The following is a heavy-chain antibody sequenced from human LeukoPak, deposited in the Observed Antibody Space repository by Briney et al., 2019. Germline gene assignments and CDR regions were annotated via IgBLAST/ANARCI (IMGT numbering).Heavy chain of an antibody. J-gene: IGHJ3*02. Sequence: ASVKVSCKASGYTFTGYYMHWVRQAPGQGLEWMGRINPNSGGTNYAQKFQGRVTMTRDTSISTACMELSRLRSDDTAVYYCAVIAAAGTYALDTWGQGTMVTVSS. CDR3: AVIAAAGTYALDT. CDR2: INPNSGGT. CDR1: GYTFTGYY. D-gene: IGHD6-13*01. V-gene: IGHV1-2*06.